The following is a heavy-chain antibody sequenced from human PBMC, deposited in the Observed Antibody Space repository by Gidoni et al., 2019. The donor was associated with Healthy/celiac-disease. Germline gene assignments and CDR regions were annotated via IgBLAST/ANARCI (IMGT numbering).Heavy chain of an antibody. CDR3: AREYYYDSSGYFNWFDP. V-gene: IGHV1-46*01. Sequence: QVQLVQSGAEVKKPGASVKVSCKASGYTFTSYYMHWVRQAPGQGLEWMGIINPSGGSTSYAQKFQGRVTMTRDTSTSTVYMELSSLRSEDTAVYYCAREYYYDSSGYFNWFDPWGQGTLVTVSS. CDR2: INPSGGST. J-gene: IGHJ5*02. CDR1: GYTFTSYY. D-gene: IGHD3-22*01.